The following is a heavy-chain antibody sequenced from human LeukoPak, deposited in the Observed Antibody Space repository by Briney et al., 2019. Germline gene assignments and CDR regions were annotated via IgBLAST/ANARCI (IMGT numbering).Heavy chain of an antibody. CDR2: ISSSGSTI. CDR1: GFTLSDYY. Sequence: TGGSLRLSCAASGFTLSDYYMSWIRQAPGKGLEWISYISSSGSTIFYADSVKGRFTISRDNAKNSLYLQMNSLRAEDTAVYYCARAREMVIRVETWGQGTLVTVSS. CDR3: ARAREMVIRVET. V-gene: IGHV3-11*01. J-gene: IGHJ5*02. D-gene: IGHD3-22*01.